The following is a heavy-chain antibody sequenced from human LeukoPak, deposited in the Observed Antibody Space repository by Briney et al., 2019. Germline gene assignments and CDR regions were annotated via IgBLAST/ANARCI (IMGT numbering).Heavy chain of an antibody. CDR3: AKEDRSHWNDNYFYP. CDR2: VYYTGSA. CDR1: GASIRSYY. V-gene: IGHV4-59*01. J-gene: IGHJ5*02. D-gene: IGHD1-1*01. Sequence: PSETLSLTCTVSGASIRSYYWSWIRQPPRKGLEWIGYVYYTGSANYNPSLKSRVSMSVDTSKNQFSLKLTSVTAADTAVYYCAKEDRSHWNDNYFYPWGQGTLVTVSS.